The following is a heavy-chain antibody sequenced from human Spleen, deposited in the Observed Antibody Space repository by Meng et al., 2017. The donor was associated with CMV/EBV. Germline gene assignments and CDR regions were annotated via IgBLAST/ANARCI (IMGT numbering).Heavy chain of an antibody. D-gene: IGHD3-22*01. CDR2: IIPIFGTA. J-gene: IGHJ5*02. CDR1: GVTFSSYV. Sequence: SVKVSCKASGVTFSSYVMRWMRQAPGQGLEWMGGIIPIFGTANYAQKFQGRVTITTDESTSTAYMELSSLRSEDTAVYYCARGVVVGNWFDPWGQGTLVTVSS. V-gene: IGHV1-69*05. CDR3: ARGVVVGNWFDP.